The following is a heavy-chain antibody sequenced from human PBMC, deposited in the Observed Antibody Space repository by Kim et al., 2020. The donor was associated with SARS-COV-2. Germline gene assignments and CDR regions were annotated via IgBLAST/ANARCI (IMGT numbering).Heavy chain of an antibody. V-gene: IGHV5-51*01. CDR1: AIIFSTNW. CDR3: ARQRDSYVPPWD. Sequence: GESLKISCKDSAIIFSTNWIGWVRQIPGKGLEWMGSVFPRDSDTRYSPSFQGRVTVSADTSLKTVYLQWSSLNASDTAIYYCARQRDSYVPPWDWGQGTLVTVSS. J-gene: IGHJ4*02. CDR2: VFPRDSDT. D-gene: IGHD5-18*01.